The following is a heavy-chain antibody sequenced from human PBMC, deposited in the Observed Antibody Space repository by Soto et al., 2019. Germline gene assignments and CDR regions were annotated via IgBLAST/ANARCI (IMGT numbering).Heavy chain of an antibody. CDR1: GGTISSGDYY. CDR2: IYYSGST. J-gene: IGHJ4*02. D-gene: IGHD2-21*02. V-gene: IGHV4-30-4*01. CDR3: ARWWGQVAYCGCDCYSPPYFDY. Sequence: PSETLSLTCTVSGGTISSGDYYWSWIRQPPGKGLEWIGYIYYSGSTYYNPSLKSRVFISVDTSKNQFSLKLSSVTAADTAVYYCARWWGQVAYCGCDCYSPPYFDYWGQGTLVTVSS.